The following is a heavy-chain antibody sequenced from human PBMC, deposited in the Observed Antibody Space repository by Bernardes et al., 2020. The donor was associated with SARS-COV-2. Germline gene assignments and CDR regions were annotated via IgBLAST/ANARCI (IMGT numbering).Heavy chain of an antibody. CDR3: ARGCPYYYDSSGYFIYFDY. CDR1: GFTFSSYG. Sequence: GGSLRLSCAASGFTFSSYGMHWVRQAPGKGLEWVAVIWYDGSNKYYADSVKGRFTISRDNSKNTLYLQMNSLRAEDTAVYYCARGCPYYYDSSGYFIYFDYWGQGTLVTVSS. J-gene: IGHJ4*02. D-gene: IGHD3-22*01. CDR2: IWYDGSNK. V-gene: IGHV3-33*01.